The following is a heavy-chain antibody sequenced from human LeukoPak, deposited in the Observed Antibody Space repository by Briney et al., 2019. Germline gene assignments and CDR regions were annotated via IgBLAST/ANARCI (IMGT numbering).Heavy chain of an antibody. J-gene: IGHJ4*02. D-gene: IGHD2-2*01. CDR2: IRQDGGAK. CDR1: GFTFSTYW. CDR3: ATSSDAPANM. V-gene: IGHV3-7*01. Sequence: GGSLRLSCAVSGFTFSTYWMSWVRQAPGKGLEWVTNIRQDGGAKYYVDSVKGRFTTSRDNAKNSLYLQMNSLRAEDTGVYYCATSSDAPANMWGQGTLVTVSS.